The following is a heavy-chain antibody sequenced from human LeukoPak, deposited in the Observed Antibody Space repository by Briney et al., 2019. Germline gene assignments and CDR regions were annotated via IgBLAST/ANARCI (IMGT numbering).Heavy chain of an antibody. CDR2: IQYDRTNE. Sequence: GGSLRLSCAASAFTFSSYGMHWVRQAPGKGLEWVAYIQYDRTNEQYAHSVKGRFRISRDNSNNILYLQMNSLRVEDTAVYYCAKSWNYYDSSGDDALDIWGQGTMVTVSS. V-gene: IGHV3-30*02. CDR3: AKSWNYYDSSGDDALDI. CDR1: AFTFSSYG. D-gene: IGHD3-22*01. J-gene: IGHJ3*02.